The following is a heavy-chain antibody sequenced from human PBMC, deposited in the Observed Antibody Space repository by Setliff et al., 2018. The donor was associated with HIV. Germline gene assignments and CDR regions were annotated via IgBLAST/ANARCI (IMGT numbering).Heavy chain of an antibody. D-gene: IGHD2-15*01. CDR3: ARGRCSGGSCYSARYYFDY. CDR1: GGSFSGYY. CDR2: INHSGST. Sequence: SETLSLTCAVYGGSFSGYYWSWIRQPPGKGLEWIGEINHSGSTNYNPSLKSRVAISVDTSKNQFSLKLSSVTAADTAVYYCARGRCSGGSCYSARYYFDYWGQGTLVTVSS. V-gene: IGHV4-34*01. J-gene: IGHJ4*02.